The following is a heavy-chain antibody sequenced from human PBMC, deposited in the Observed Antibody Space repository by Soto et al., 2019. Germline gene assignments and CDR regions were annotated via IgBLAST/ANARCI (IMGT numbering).Heavy chain of an antibody. Sequence: QVQLVQSGAEVKKLGSSVKVSCKASGGTFSTYTITWVRQASGQGLEWMGRIIPIIGIINYAQKFQGRVTISADKFTGTAYMELTGLRSDDTAVYYCAGDPDSHYNDSHASSYPWGQGTLVTVSS. V-gene: IGHV1-69*08. CDR2: IIPIIGII. J-gene: IGHJ5*02. CDR1: GGTFSTYT. D-gene: IGHD4-4*01. CDR3: AGDPDSHYNDSHASSYP.